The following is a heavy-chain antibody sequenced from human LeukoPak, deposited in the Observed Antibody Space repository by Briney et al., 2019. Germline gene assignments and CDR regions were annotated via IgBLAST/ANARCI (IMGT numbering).Heavy chain of an antibody. D-gene: IGHD1-26*01. V-gene: IGHV3-21*01. Sequence: GGSLRLSCAASGFTFSSYSMNWVRQAPGKGLEWVSSISSGSSYIYYADSVKGRFTISRDNAKNSLYLQMNGLRAEDTAVYYCARPGEWELRDAFDIWGQGTMVTVSS. CDR2: ISSGSSYI. CDR1: GFTFSSYS. CDR3: ARPGEWELRDAFDI. J-gene: IGHJ3*02.